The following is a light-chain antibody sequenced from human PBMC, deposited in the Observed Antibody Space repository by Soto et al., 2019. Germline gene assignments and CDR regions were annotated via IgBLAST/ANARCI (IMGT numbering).Light chain of an antibody. J-gene: IGLJ1*01. V-gene: IGLV2-14*01. CDR1: SRDIGTYDH. Sequence: QSVLTQPASVSGSPGQSITISCSGTSRDIGTYDHVAWFQQFPGKTPKLMIYSVSNRPSGVSYRFSGSKSGNTASLTISGLQAEDEADYYCISYTVSRSYVFGTGTKVTAL. CDR3: ISYTVSRSYV. CDR2: SVS.